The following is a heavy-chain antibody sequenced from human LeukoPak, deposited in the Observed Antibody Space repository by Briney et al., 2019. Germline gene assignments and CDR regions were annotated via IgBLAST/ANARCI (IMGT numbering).Heavy chain of an antibody. CDR1: GYSFTSHW. D-gene: IGHD2-15*01. Sequence: GESLKISCKGSGYSFTSHWIGWVRQMPGKGLEGMGIIYPGDSDTRYSPSFQGQVTISADKSISTAYLQWSSLKASDTAMYYCARRYCSGGSCYSSFDPWGQGTLVTVSS. CDR3: ARRYCSGGSCYSSFDP. CDR2: IYPGDSDT. J-gene: IGHJ5*02. V-gene: IGHV5-51*01.